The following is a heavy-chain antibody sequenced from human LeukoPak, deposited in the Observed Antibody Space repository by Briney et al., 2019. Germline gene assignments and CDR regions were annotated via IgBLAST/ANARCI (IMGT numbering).Heavy chain of an antibody. D-gene: IGHD2-15*01. J-gene: IGHJ4*02. CDR1: GFTFSSYW. CDR3: ARARRARYCSGSSCYGELY. Sequence: PGGSLRLSCAASGFTFSSYWMSWVRQAPGTGLEWVANIKQDGSEKYYVDSVKGRFAISRDNAKNSLYLQMNSLRAEDTAVYFCARARRARYCSGSSCYGELYWGQGTLVTVSS. V-gene: IGHV3-7*03. CDR2: IKQDGSEK.